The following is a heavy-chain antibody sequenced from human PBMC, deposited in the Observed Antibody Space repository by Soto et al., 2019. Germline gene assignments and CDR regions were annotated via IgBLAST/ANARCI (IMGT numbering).Heavy chain of an antibody. Sequence: QITLKESGPTLVKPTQTLTLTCTFSGFSLNTRGVGVGWIRQPPGTALEWLALISWDGEKRDSPCLKSRLTITKDTSENQVVLTLTDMYTVETVPYFCANRRVDLLPGRYYFDYWGQGTLVTVSS. CDR3: ANRRVDLLPGRYYFDY. J-gene: IGHJ4*02. V-gene: IGHV2-5*02. D-gene: IGHD3-9*01. CDR2: ISWDGEK. CDR1: GFSLNTRGVG.